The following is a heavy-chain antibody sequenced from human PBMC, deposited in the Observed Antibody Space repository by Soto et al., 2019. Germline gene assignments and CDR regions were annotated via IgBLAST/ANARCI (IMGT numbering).Heavy chain of an antibody. CDR1: GGTYSPYT. J-gene: IGHJ4*02. D-gene: IGHD3-10*01. V-gene: IGHV1-69*08. CDR2: IIPFLGVT. CDR3: ARDCESSVSTWSFGGF. Sequence: QVQLVQSGAEVKKPGSSVKVSCKSSGGTYSPYTINWVRQAPGQGLEWMGRIIPFLGVTNYGLKFQARVTITPDKATNPAYMELRGQRFEDTAVYYCARDCESSVSTWSFGGFWGRGTLVTVSS.